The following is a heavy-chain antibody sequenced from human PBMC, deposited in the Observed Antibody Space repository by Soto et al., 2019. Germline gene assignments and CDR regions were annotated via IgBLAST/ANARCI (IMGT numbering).Heavy chain of an antibody. Sequence: SETLSLTCTVSGYSISTGYYWAWVRQSPGKGLEWIGYIYYSGSTNYNPSLNSRVTISVDTSKNQFSLKLSSVTAADTAVYYWARGALLYCSGGSCYNYGLDVWGQGTTVTVSS. V-gene: IGHV4-61*01. J-gene: IGHJ6*02. CDR2: IYYSGST. CDR3: ARGALLYCSGGSCYNYGLDV. D-gene: IGHD2-15*01. CDR1: GYSISTGYY.